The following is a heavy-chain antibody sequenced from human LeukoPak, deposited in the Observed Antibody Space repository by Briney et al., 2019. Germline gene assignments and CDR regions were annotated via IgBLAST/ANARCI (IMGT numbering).Heavy chain of an antibody. Sequence: GGSLRLSCAASGFTFSSYSMNWVRQAPGKGLEWVSSIRSSSSYIYYADSVKGRFTISRDNANNSVYLQMNSLRAEDTAVYYCAASGYFDWTDAFDIWGQGTMVTVSS. J-gene: IGHJ3*02. D-gene: IGHD3-9*01. V-gene: IGHV3-21*06. CDR2: IRSSSSYI. CDR3: AASGYFDWTDAFDI. CDR1: GFTFSSYS.